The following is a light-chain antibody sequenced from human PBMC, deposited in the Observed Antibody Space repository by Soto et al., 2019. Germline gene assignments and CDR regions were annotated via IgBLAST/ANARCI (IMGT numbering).Light chain of an antibody. CDR2: NTN. CDR1: SGSVSTSYY. Sequence: QAVVTQEPSFSVSPGGTVTLTCGLSSGSVSTSYYPSWYQQTPGQAPRTLIYNTNTRSSGVPDRFSGSILGNRAALTITGAQADDESDYHCVLYVGNGIWVFGGGTKLTVL. CDR3: VLYVGNGIWV. V-gene: IGLV8-61*01. J-gene: IGLJ3*02.